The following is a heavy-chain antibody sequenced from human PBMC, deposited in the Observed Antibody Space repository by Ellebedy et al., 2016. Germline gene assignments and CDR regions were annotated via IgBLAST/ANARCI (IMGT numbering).Heavy chain of an antibody. CDR1: GYTFTSYY. V-gene: IGHV1-46*01. Sequence: ASVKVSXKASGYTFTSYYMHWVRQAPGQGLEWMGIINPSGGSTSYAQKFQGRVTMTTDTSTSTAYMELRSLRSDDTAVYYCARDITARRRLDYWGQGTLVTVSS. J-gene: IGHJ4*02. CDR2: INPSGGST. CDR3: ARDITARRRLDY. D-gene: IGHD6-6*01.